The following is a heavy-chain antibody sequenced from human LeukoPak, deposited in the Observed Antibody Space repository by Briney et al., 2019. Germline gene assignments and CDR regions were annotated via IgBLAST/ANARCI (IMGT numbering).Heavy chain of an antibody. CDR3: AKGGAYLLGGTFDY. D-gene: IGHD2-15*01. J-gene: IGHJ4*02. Sequence: GGSLRLSCAASGFTFDNYAMHWVRQAPGKGLEWVSLISWDGGSIHYADSVKGRFTISRDNSKNSLYLQMSSLRAEDTALYYCAKGGAYLLGGTFDYWGQGTLVTVSS. V-gene: IGHV3-43D*03. CDR1: GFTFDNYA. CDR2: ISWDGGSI.